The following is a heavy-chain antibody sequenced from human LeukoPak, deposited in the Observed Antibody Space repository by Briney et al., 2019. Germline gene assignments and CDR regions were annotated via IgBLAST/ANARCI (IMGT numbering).Heavy chain of an antibody. D-gene: IGHD6-19*01. CDR2: IYYSGST. V-gene: IGHV4-59*01. CDR1: GGSISSYY. Sequence: QASETLSLTCTVSGGSISSYYWSWIRQPPGKGLEWIGYIYYSGSTNYNPSLKSRVTISVDTSKNQFSLKLSSVTAADTAAYYCARVTKAGYSSGWYDYWGQGTLVTVSS. J-gene: IGHJ4*02. CDR3: ARVTKAGYSSGWYDY.